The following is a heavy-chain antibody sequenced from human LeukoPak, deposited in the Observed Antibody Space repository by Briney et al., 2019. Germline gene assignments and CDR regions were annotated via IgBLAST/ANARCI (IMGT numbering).Heavy chain of an antibody. D-gene: IGHD3-22*01. V-gene: IGHV3-30*02. CDR2: IRYDGSNK. J-gene: IGHJ4*02. CDR3: ARAEVVVIDY. Sequence: GGSLRLSCAASGFTFSTYGMHWARQAPGKGLEWVAFIRYDGSNKYYADSVKGRFTISRDNAKNSLYLQMNSLRAEDTAVYYCARAEVVVIDYWGQGTLVTVSS. CDR1: GFTFSTYG.